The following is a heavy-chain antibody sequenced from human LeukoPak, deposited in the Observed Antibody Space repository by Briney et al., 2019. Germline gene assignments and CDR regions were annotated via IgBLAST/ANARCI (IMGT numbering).Heavy chain of an antibody. CDR1: EFTFSNYW. Sequence: GGSLRLSCEASEFTFSNYWMSWVRQAPGKGLEWVANVKQDGSEKYYVDSVKGRFTISRDNAKNSLYLQMNSLRVEDTAVYYCAKEPAASGVKYFDYWGQGTLVTVSS. D-gene: IGHD6-13*01. CDR2: VKQDGSEK. CDR3: AKEPAASGVKYFDY. J-gene: IGHJ4*02. V-gene: IGHV3-7*03.